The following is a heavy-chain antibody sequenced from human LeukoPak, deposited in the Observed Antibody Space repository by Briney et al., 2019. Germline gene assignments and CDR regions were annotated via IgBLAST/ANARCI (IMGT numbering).Heavy chain of an antibody. J-gene: IGHJ4*02. CDR1: GFTFSSYA. V-gene: IGHV3-23*01. Sequence: GGSLRLSCAASGFTFSSYAMSWVRQAPGKGLEWVSAISGSGGSTYYVDSVKGRFTISRDNSKNTLYLQMNSLRAEDTAVYYCAKSERGKKLQSPFDYWGQGTLVTVSS. CDR3: AKSERGKKLQSPFDY. D-gene: IGHD5-24*01. CDR2: ISGSGGST.